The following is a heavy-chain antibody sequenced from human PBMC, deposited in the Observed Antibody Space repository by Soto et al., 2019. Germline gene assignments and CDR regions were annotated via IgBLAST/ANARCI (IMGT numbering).Heavy chain of an antibody. V-gene: IGHV3-64D*06. J-gene: IGHJ4*02. CDR3: VKEGEAGTGVLFDY. D-gene: IGHD6-13*01. Sequence: GGSLRLSCSASGFTFSSYAMHWVRQAPGKGLEYVSAISSNGGSTYYADSVKGRFTISRDNSKNTLYLQMSSLRAEDTAVYYCVKEGEAGTGVLFDYWGQGTLVTVSS. CDR1: GFTFSSYA. CDR2: ISSNGGST.